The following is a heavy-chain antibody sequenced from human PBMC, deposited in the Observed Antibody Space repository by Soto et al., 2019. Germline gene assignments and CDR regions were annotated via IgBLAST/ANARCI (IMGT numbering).Heavy chain of an antibody. J-gene: IGHJ4*02. CDR3: AREAMEVLRYFDWFSYPYYFDY. CDR2: ISYDGSNK. Sequence: GGSLRLSCAASGFTFSSYAMHWVRQAPGKGLEWVAVISYDGSNKYYADCVKGRFTISRDNSKNTLYLQMNSLRAEDTAVYYCAREAMEVLRYFDWFSYPYYFDYWGQGTLVTVSS. CDR1: GFTFSSYA. V-gene: IGHV3-30-3*01. D-gene: IGHD3-9*01.